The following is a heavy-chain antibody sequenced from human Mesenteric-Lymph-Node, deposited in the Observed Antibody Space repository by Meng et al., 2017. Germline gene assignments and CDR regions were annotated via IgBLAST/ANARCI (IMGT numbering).Heavy chain of an antibody. J-gene: IGHJ5*02. CDR1: GFTFGSYS. D-gene: IGHD1-14*01. CDR3: AREPDHRSWLDT. Sequence: LVECGGGVVQPGRSLRLSCEAAGFTFGSYSMHWVRQAPGKGLDWVAVTSYDEGTKYYADSVRGRFTISRDNSKNTLYLQMNSLRAEDTAVYYCAREPDHRSWLDTWGQGTLVTVSS. V-gene: IGHV3-30*04. CDR2: TSYDEGTK.